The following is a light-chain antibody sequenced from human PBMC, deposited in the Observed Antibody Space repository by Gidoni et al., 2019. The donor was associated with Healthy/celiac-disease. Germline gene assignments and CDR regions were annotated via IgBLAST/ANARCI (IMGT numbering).Light chain of an antibody. J-gene: IGLJ2*01. CDR2: EVS. V-gene: IGLV2-8*01. CDR3: SSYAGSNNLGV. CDR1: SSDVGGDND. Sequence: SALTQPPSASVSPGQSVTISCTGTSSDVGGDNDVSWYQQHPGKAPQLMIYEVSKRPSGVPDRFSGSKSGNTASLTVSGLEAEDEADYYCSSYAGSNNLGVFGGGTKLTVL.